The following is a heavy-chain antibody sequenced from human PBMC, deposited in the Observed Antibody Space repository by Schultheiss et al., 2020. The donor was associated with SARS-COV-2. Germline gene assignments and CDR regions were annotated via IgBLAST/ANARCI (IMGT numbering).Heavy chain of an antibody. CDR2: ISYDGSNK. D-gene: IGHD5-18*01. V-gene: IGHV3-30-3*01. Sequence: GGSLRLSCAASGFTFSSYAMHWVRQAPGKGLEWVAVISYDGSNKYYADSVKGRFTISRDNSKNTLYLQMNSLRAEDTAVYYCARLGYSYGCFDYWGQGTLVTVSS. CDR3: ARLGYSYGCFDY. J-gene: IGHJ4*02. CDR1: GFTFSSYA.